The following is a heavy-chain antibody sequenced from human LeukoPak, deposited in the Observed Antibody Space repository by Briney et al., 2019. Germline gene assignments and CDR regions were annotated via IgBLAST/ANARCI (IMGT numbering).Heavy chain of an antibody. Sequence: PGGSLRLSCAASGFTFRNHGMHWVRQAPGKGLEWVAVIWYDGSNAYYADSVKGRFTISRDNSRNTLYLQMNSLGADDTAVYYCARDIGARRLDYWGQGTPVTVSS. J-gene: IGHJ4*02. V-gene: IGHV3-33*01. CDR1: GFTFRNHG. D-gene: IGHD6-6*01. CDR2: IWYDGSNA. CDR3: ARDIGARRLDY.